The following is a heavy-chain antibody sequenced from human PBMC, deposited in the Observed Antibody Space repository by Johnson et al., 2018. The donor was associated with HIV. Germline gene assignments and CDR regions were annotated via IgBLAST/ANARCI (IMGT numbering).Heavy chain of an antibody. D-gene: IGHD6-13*01. CDR3: TRRIAAAGISVAAFDI. Sequence: VQLVESGGGLVQPGGSLKLSCAASGFTFSGSAMHWVRQASGKGLEWVGRIRSKANSYATAYAASVKGRFTISRDDSKNTAYLQMNSLKTEDTAVYYCTRRIAAAGISVAAFDIWGQGTMGTVSS. J-gene: IGHJ3*02. CDR2: IRSKANSYAT. V-gene: IGHV3-73*02. CDR1: GFTFSGSA.